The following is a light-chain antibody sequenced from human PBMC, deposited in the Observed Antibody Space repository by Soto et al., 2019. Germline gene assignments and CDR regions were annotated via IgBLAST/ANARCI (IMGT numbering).Light chain of an antibody. Sequence: DIQMTQSPSSLSASVGDRVTITCRSSQGISNYLTWYQQKPGKVPKLLIYAASTLQSEVPSRFSGSGSGTDFTLTISSLQPEDVATYYCQKYNSPPYTFGPGTKVDIK. CDR1: QGISNY. CDR3: QKYNSPPYT. CDR2: AAS. V-gene: IGKV1-27*01. J-gene: IGKJ3*01.